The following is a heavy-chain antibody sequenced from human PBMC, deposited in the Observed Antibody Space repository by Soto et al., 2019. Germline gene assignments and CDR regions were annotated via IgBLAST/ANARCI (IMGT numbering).Heavy chain of an antibody. D-gene: IGHD1-26*01. CDR2: ISESGDKL. V-gene: IGHV3-23*01. CDR3: APGSSGTGGEDC. J-gene: IGHJ4*02. CDR1: GFTFRNSA. Sequence: EVHLLQSGGGLAQPGGSLRLSCAASGFTFRNSAMTWVRQAPGKGLEWVSSISESGDKLYYADSVQGRFTISRDNAKNMLYLQMNSLRAGDTAVYYCAPGSSGTGGEDCWGQGTLVTVSS.